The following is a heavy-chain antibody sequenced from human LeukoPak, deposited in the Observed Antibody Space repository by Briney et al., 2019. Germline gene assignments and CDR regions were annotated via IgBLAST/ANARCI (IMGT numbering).Heavy chain of an antibody. CDR2: INPKNAGT. J-gene: IGHJ5*02. CDR3: AREWAYCSGGSCYSRAHNWFDP. V-gene: IGHV1-2*02. Sequence: ASVKVSCKASGYTFTGHYIHWVRQASGQGLEWMGWINPKNAGTNYAQKFQGRVTMTRDTSISTAYMELSRLRSDDTAVYFCAREWAYCSGGSCYSRAHNWFDPWGQGTLVTVSS. CDR1: GYTFTGHY. D-gene: IGHD2-15*01.